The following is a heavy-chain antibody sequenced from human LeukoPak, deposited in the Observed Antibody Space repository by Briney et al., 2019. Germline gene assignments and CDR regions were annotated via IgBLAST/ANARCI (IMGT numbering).Heavy chain of an antibody. Sequence: GGSLRLSCAASGFTFSNAWMSWVRQAPGKGLEWVGRIKSKSDGGTIDYGAPVKGRFTISRDDSKNTLYLQMSSLKTEDTAVYYCTTDQGIPSGGDFDCWGQGTLVTVSS. J-gene: IGHJ4*02. CDR1: GFTFSNAW. D-gene: IGHD6-13*01. CDR3: TTDQGIPSGGDFDC. V-gene: IGHV3-15*01. CDR2: IKSKSDGGTI.